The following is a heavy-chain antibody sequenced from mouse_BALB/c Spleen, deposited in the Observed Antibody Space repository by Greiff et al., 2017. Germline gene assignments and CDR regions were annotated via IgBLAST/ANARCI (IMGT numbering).Heavy chain of an antibody. CDR1: GYTFTSYW. CDR2: INPSNGRT. Sequence: VQLQQPGAELVKPGASVKLSCKASGYTFTSYWMHWVKQRPGQGLEWIGEINPSNGRTNYNEKFKSKATLTVDKSSSTAYMQLSSLTSEDSAVYYCAREGSSALRQGFAYWGQGTLVTVSA. CDR3: AREGSSALRQGFAY. V-gene: IGHV1S81*02. D-gene: IGHD6-1*01. J-gene: IGHJ3*01.